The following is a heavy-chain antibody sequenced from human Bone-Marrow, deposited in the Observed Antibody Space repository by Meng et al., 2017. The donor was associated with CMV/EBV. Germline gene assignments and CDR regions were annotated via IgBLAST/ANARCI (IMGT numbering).Heavy chain of an antibody. Sequence: SETLSLTCAVSGGSISSSNWWSWVRQLPGKGLEWIGEIYHSGSTNYNPSLKSQVTISVDKSKNQFSLKLSSVTAADTAVYYCARVGGLGFDPWGQGTLVPVSS. V-gene: IGHV4-4*02. J-gene: IGHJ5*02. D-gene: IGHD3-16*01. CDR3: ARVGGLGFDP. CDR2: IYHSGST. CDR1: GGSISSSNW.